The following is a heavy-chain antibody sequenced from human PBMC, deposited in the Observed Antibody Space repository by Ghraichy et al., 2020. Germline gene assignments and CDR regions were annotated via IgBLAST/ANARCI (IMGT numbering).Heavy chain of an antibody. V-gene: IGHV3-23*01. J-gene: IGHJ6*02. CDR1: GFIFSSNA. CDR3: AKGGSGSHNNVYYYYYGMDV. Sequence: GSLRLFCASSGFIFSSNAMTWVRQAPGKGLEWLSVISASGGSTYYADSVKGRFTISRDNSKSTVYLQMNSLRAEDTARYYCAKGGSGSHNNVYYYYYGMDVWGQGTTVTVSS. D-gene: IGHD3-10*01. CDR2: ISASGGST.